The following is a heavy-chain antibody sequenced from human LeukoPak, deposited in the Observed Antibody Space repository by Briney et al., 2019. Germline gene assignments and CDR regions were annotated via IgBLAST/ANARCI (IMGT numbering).Heavy chain of an antibody. J-gene: IGHJ3*02. CDR3: ARGRIVVVTAIPGFDI. CDR1: GGSISSGGYY. D-gene: IGHD2-21*02. V-gene: IGHV4-39*07. CDR2: INHSGST. Sequence: SQTLSLTCTVSGGSISSGGYYWGWIRQPPGKGLEWIGEINHSGSTNYNPSLKSRVTISVDTSKNQFSLRLSSVTAADTAVYYCARGRIVVVTAIPGFDIWGQGTMVTVSS.